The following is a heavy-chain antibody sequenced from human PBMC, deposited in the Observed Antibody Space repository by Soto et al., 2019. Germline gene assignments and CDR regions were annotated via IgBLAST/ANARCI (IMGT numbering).Heavy chain of an antibody. Sequence: SGPTLVNPTETLRLTYTVAGFSLSNARMGVSWIRQPPGKALEWLAHIFSNDEKSYSTSLKSRLTISKDTSKSQVVLTMTNMDPVDTATYYCARSTRLRGYSYGYSGINSWFDPWGQGTLVTVSS. CDR2: IFSNDEK. CDR3: ARSTRLRGYSYGYSGINSWFDP. V-gene: IGHV2-26*01. J-gene: IGHJ5*02. D-gene: IGHD5-18*01. CDR1: GFSLSNARMG.